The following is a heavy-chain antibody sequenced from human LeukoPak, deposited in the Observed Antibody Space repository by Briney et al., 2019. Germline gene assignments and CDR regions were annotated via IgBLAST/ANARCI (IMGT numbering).Heavy chain of an antibody. J-gene: IGHJ4*02. V-gene: IGHV1-18*01. D-gene: IGHD3-16*01. CDR1: GYTFSNYG. CDR3: ARGVSGSYWMATAGFDY. CDR2: ISAYNGHT. Sequence: GASVKVSCKASGYTFSNYGISWVRQAPGQGLEWMGWISAYNGHTNSAQRLQGRVTMTTDTSTSTAYMELSSLRSEDTAVYYCARGVSGSYWMATAGFDYWGQGTLVTVSS.